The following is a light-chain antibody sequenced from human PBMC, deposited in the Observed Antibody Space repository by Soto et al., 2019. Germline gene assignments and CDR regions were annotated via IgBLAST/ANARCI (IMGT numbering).Light chain of an antibody. CDR2: AAS. CDR1: QGISSY. J-gene: IGKJ4*01. V-gene: IGKV1-8*01. Sequence: AIRMTQSPSSFSASTGDRVTITCRASQGISSYLAWYQQKPEKAPKLLIYAASTLQSGVPSRFSGSGSGTDFTLTISGLQSEDFATYYCQQYYSYPRTFGGGTKVEIK. CDR3: QQYYSYPRT.